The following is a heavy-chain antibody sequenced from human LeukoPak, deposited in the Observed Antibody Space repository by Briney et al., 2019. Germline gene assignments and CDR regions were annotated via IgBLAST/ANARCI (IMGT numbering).Heavy chain of an antibody. CDR1: GDSISSTSYY. CDR3: ASRVHGLGSFNY. CDR2: IYNSGTT. J-gene: IGHJ4*01. Sequence: TASETLSLTCTVSGDSISSTSYYWDWIRQPPGKGLEWIGSIYNSGTTYYNPSLKSRVTISVDTSKNQFSLKVSSVTAADTAVYYCASRVHGLGSFNYWGQGTLVTVSS. V-gene: IGHV4-39*01. D-gene: IGHD3-10*01.